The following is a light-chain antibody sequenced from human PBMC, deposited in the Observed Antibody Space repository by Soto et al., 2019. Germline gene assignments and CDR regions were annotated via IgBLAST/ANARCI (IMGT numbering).Light chain of an antibody. Sequence: QSALTQPASVSGSPGQSITISCTGTSSDVGGYNYVSWYQQHPGKAHKLMIYDVSKRPSGVSNRFSGSKSGNTASLTISGLQAEDEADYYCNSYTTSSTLVFGGGTQLTVL. CDR3: NSYTTSSTLV. J-gene: IGLJ3*02. V-gene: IGLV2-14*01. CDR2: DVS. CDR1: SSDVGGYNY.